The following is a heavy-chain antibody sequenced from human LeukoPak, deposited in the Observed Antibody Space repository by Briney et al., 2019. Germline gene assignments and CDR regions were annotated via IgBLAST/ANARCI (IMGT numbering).Heavy chain of an antibody. CDR1: GFTFSSYT. D-gene: IGHD3-9*01. V-gene: IGHV3-21*01. CDR3: ARNFEARATLSLTSDY. J-gene: IGHJ4*02. Sequence: PGGSLRLSCAASGFTFSSYTMNWVRQAPGKGLEWVSSISTSSSYIYYADSVKGRFTISRDNAKNSLYLQMNSLRAEDTAVYYCARNFEARATLSLTSDYWGQGTLVTVSS. CDR2: ISTSSSYI.